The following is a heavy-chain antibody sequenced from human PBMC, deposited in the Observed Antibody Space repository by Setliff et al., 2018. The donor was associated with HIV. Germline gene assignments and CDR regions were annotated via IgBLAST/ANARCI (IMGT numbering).Heavy chain of an antibody. D-gene: IGHD3-3*01. CDR2: IFYRGST. CDR3: ARAGHYDFLGGFSAQPLDP. CDR1: NGSISSGNHY. Sequence: SETLSLTCTVSNGSISSGNHYWSWIRQHPGKGLEWIGYIFYRGSTYYNPSLKSRFSLSIDTSKNYFSRKLTSVTAADTSMDFCARAGHYDFLGGFSAQPLDPWGRGILVTVSS. J-gene: IGHJ5*02. V-gene: IGHV4-31*03.